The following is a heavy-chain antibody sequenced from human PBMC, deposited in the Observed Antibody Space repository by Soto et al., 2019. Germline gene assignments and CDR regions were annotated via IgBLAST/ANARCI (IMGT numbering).Heavy chain of an antibody. Sequence: SETLSLTCTVSGGSISSSSYYWGWIRQPPGKGLEWIGSIYYSGSTYYNPSLKSRVTISVDTSKNQFSLKLSSVTAADAAVYYCARRGSSSWYGYWGQGTLVTVSS. J-gene: IGHJ4*02. V-gene: IGHV4-39*01. D-gene: IGHD6-13*01. CDR1: GGSISSSSYY. CDR2: IYYSGST. CDR3: ARRGSSSWYGY.